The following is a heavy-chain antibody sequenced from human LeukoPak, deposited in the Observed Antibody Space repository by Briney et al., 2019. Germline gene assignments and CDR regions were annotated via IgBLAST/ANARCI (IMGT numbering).Heavy chain of an antibody. CDR2: IYSSDNT. J-gene: IGHJ4*02. Sequence: PGGSLRLSCAASGFTFSDQFMNWGRQARGKGLEWVSIIYSSDNTYYADSVKGRFTISRDNSKSTLYLQMNSLRAEDTAVYYCARIKRENIAAAGTVDYWGQGTLATVST. D-gene: IGHD6-13*01. V-gene: IGHV3-66*01. CDR1: GFTFSDQF. CDR3: ARIKRENIAAAGTVDY.